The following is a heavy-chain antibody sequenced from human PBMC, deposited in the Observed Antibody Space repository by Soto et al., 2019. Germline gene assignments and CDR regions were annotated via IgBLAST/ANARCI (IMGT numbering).Heavy chain of an antibody. CDR2: MNPNSGNT. J-gene: IGHJ6*02. V-gene: IGHV1-8*01. Sequence: ASVKVSCKASGYTFTSYDMNWVRQATGQGLEGMGWMNPNSGNTGYAQKFQGRVTMTRNTSISTAYMELSSLRSEDTAVYYCARISGVATAGYYYYGMDVWGPGPTLTVS. D-gene: IGHD5-12*01. CDR1: GYTFTSYD. CDR3: ARISGVATAGYYYYGMDV.